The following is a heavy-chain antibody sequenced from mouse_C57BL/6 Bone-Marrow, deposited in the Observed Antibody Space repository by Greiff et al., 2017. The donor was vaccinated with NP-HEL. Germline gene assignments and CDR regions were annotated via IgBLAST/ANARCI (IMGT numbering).Heavy chain of an antibody. Sequence: VQLQQSGAELVRPGASVKLSCTASGFNIKDYYMHWVKQRPEQGLEWIGRIDPEDGDTEYAPKFQGKATMTADTSSSTAYLQLSSLTSEDTAVYYCTTGRGAYWGQGTLVTVSA. J-gene: IGHJ3*01. V-gene: IGHV14-1*01. CDR1: GFNIKDYY. CDR3: TTGRGAY. D-gene: IGHD1-1*01. CDR2: IDPEDGDT.